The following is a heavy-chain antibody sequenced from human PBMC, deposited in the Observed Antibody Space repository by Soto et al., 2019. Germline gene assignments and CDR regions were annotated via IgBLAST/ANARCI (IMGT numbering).Heavy chain of an antibody. CDR2: ISYDGSNK. Sequence: QVQLVESGGGVVQPGRSLRLSCAASGFTFNNYAMHWVRQAPGKGLEWVAVISYDGSNKYYADSVKGRFTISRDNSKNTLYLQMNSLRAEDTAVYYCAKPGDVWGQGTTVTVSS. V-gene: IGHV3-30*18. CDR3: AKPGDV. J-gene: IGHJ6*02. CDR1: GFTFNNYA.